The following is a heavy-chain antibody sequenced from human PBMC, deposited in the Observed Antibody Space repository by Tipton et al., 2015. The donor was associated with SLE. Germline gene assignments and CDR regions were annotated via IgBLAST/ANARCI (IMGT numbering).Heavy chain of an antibody. D-gene: IGHD6-25*01. V-gene: IGHV4-59*01. CDR1: GGSISSYY. CDR3: ARRGGDAFDI. J-gene: IGHJ3*02. CDR2: NYYSGST. Sequence: TLSLTCTVSGGSISSYYWSWIRQPPGKGLEWIGYNYYSGSTNYNPSLKSRVTISVDTSKNQFSLKLSSVTAADTAVYYCARRGGDAFDIWGQGTMATVSS.